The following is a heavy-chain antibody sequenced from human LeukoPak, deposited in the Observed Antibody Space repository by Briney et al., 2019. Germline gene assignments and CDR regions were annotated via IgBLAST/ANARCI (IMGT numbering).Heavy chain of an antibody. Sequence: PGGSLRLSCAASGFTFSSYAMSWARQAPGKGLEWVSAISGSGGSTYYADSVKGRFTISRDNSKNTLYLQMNSLRAEDTAVYYCAKASSSGWYGYYFDYWGQGTLVTVSS. D-gene: IGHD6-19*01. CDR3: AKASSSGWYGYYFDY. V-gene: IGHV3-23*01. CDR1: GFTFSSYA. J-gene: IGHJ4*02. CDR2: ISGSGGST.